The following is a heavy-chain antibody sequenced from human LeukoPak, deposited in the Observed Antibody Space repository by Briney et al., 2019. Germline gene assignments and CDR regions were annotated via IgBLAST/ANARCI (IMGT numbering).Heavy chain of an antibody. J-gene: IGHJ4*02. CDR3: ARVREQWLGRGYGY. CDR2: INPNSGGT. V-gene: IGHV1-2*02. CDR1: GYTFTGYY. Sequence: VASVKVSCKAFGYTFTGYYMHWVRQAPGQGLEWMGWINPNSGGTNYAQKFQGRVTMTRDTSISTAYMELSRLRSDDTAVYYCARVREQWLGRGYGYWGQGTLVTVSS. D-gene: IGHD6-19*01.